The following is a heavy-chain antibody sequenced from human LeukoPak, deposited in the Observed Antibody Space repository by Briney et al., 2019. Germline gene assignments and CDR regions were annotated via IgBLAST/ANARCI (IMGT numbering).Heavy chain of an antibody. CDR3: ARGYVSYYYDSSGYQDAFDI. V-gene: IGHV1-69*05. CDR1: RGTFSSYA. D-gene: IGHD3-22*01. CDR2: IIPIFGTA. J-gene: IGHJ3*02. Sequence: SVKVSCKASRGTFSSYAISWGRQAPGQELEWLGRIIPIFGTANYAQKFKGRVTITTDESTSTAYMELSSLRSEDTAVYYCARGYVSYYYDSSGYQDAFDIWGQGTMVTVSS.